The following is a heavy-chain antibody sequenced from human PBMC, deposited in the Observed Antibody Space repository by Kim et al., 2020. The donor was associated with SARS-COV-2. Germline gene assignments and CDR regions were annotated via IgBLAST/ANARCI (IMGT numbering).Heavy chain of an antibody. CDR3: ARLVSENSAVEY. J-gene: IGHJ4*02. CDR2: INYSGNT. CDR1: GDSLSRSSNY. Sequence: SETLSLTCTVSGDSLSRSSNYWGWIRQPPGKGLEWIGSINYSGNTYYNPSLKSRVTISVDTSKNQFSLKMSSVTAADTAVYYCARLVSENSAVEYWGQGTLVTVSS. V-gene: IGHV4-39*01.